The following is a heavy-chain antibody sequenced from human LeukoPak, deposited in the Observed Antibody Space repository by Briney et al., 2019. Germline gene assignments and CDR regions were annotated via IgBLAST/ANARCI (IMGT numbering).Heavy chain of an antibody. V-gene: IGHV4-38-2*02. CDR1: GSGYSISGGYY. J-gene: IGHJ4*02. D-gene: IGHD3-22*01. CDR3: AGQFDSSGSYFY. CDR2: IYHSGST. Sequence: SETLSLTCTVSGSGYSISGGYYWGWIRQPPGKGLEWIGSIYHSGSTYYNPSLKSRATISVDTSKNQFSLKLKSVPAADTAVYYCAGQFDSSGSYFYWGQGTLVTVSS.